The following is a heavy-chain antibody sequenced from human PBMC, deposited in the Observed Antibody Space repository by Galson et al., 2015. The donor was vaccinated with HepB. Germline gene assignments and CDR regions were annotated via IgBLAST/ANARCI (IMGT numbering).Heavy chain of an antibody. J-gene: IGHJ4*02. CDR1: GLTFSSYA. Sequence: SLRLSCAASGLTFSSYAMSWVRQAPGKGLEWISSINYSGGATFYADSVKGRFTISRDNYKNTLYLQMNSLRAEDTAVYYCAKQMAGGAGFFDYWGQGTLVTVSS. D-gene: IGHD5-24*01. CDR2: INYSGGAT. V-gene: IGHV3-23*01. CDR3: AKQMAGGAGFFDY.